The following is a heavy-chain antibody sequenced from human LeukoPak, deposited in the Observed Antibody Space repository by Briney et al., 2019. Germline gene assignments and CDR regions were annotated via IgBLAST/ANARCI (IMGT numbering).Heavy chain of an antibody. CDR1: GFTFSSYG. V-gene: IGHV3-30*02. CDR2: IRYDGSNE. J-gene: IGHJ4*02. D-gene: IGHD3-3*01. Sequence: GGSLRLSCAASGFTFSSYGMHWVRQAPGKGLEWVSFIRYDGSNEYYADSVRGRFTISRDNSKNTLYLQMNSLRAEDTAVYYCARVHTYYDFWSGYWASTRGYYFDYWGQGTLVTVSS. CDR3: ARVHTYYDFWSGYWASTRGYYFDY.